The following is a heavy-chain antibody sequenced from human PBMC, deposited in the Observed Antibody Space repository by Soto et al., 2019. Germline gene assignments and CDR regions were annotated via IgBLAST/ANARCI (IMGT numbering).Heavy chain of an antibody. CDR2: ISYDGSNK. CDR1: GFTFSSYA. Sequence: QVQLVESGGGVVQPGRSLRLSCAASGFTFSSYAMHWVRQAPGKGLEWVAVISYDGSNKYYADSVKGRFTISRDNSKNTRYLQMNSLRAEDTAVYYCARRCPHIQLWLRASGNCYDYWGQGTLVTVSS. CDR3: ARRCPHIQLWLRASGNCYDY. V-gene: IGHV3-30-3*01. D-gene: IGHD5-18*01. J-gene: IGHJ4*02.